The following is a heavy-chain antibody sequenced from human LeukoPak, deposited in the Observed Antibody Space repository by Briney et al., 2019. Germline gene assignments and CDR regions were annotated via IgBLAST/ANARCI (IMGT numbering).Heavy chain of an antibody. V-gene: IGHV3-23*01. CDR3: AKGPYSGFS. CDR1: ASTFSSYA. D-gene: IGHD1-26*01. Sequence: GGSLRLSCPASASTFSSYAISCVSQPPGKGLECVSAISGSGGNTYHADSVKGPSTPSTDNSKNTLYLQMNSLRAEDTAVYYCAKGPYSGFSWGQGTLVTVSS. CDR2: ISGSGGNT. J-gene: IGHJ5*02.